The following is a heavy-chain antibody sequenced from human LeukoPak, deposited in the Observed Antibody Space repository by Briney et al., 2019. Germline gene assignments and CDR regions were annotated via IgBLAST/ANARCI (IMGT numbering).Heavy chain of an antibody. CDR1: GFTFSSYG. J-gene: IGHJ4*02. D-gene: IGHD6-19*01. CDR2: ISYDGSNK. Sequence: GRSLRLSCAASGFTFSSYGMHWVHQAPGKGLEWVAVISYDGSNKYYADSVKGRFTISRDNSKNTLYLQMNSLRAEDTAVYYCAKTNAYQWLALSYFDYWGQGTLVTVSS. CDR3: AKTNAYQWLALSYFDY. V-gene: IGHV3-30*18.